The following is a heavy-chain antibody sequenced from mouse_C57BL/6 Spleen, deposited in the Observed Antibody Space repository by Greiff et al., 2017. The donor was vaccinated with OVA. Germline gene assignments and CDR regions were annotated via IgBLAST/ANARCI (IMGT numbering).Heavy chain of an antibody. Sequence: VQLQQSGPELVKPGASVKISCKASGYSFTGYYMNWVKQSPDKSLEWIGEFHPSTGGTTYNQKFKAKATLTVDKSSSTAYMQLKSLTSEDSAVYYCARNYYGSSDVWYFDVWGTGTTVTVSS. CDR3: ARNYYGSSDVWYFDV. V-gene: IGHV1-42*01. CDR1: GYSFTGYY. CDR2: FHPSTGGT. J-gene: IGHJ1*03. D-gene: IGHD1-1*01.